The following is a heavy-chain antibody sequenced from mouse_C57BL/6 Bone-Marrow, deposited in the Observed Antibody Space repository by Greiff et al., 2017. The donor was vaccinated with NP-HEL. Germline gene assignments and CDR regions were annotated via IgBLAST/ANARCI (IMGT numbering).Heavy chain of an antibody. V-gene: IGHV1-9*01. CDR1: GYTFTGYW. J-gene: IGHJ1*03. CDR3: SRFPHYYGSSYWYFDV. CDR2: ILPGSGST. D-gene: IGHD1-1*01. Sequence: VQLQQSGAELMKPGASVKLSCKATGYTFTGYWIEWVKQRPGHGLEWIGEILPGSGSTNYNEKFKGKATFTADTSSNPAYMQLSSLTTEDSAIYDCSRFPHYYGSSYWYFDVWGTGTTVTVSS.